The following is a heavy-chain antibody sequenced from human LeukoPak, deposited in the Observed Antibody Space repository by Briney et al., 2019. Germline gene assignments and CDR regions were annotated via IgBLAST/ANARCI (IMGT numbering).Heavy chain of an antibody. D-gene: IGHD5-18*01. V-gene: IGHV3-33*01. CDR3: AREFDSYGYGCFDY. CDR1: GFTFSSYG. J-gene: IGHJ4*02. CDR2: IWYDGSNK. Sequence: QPGGSLRLSCAASGFTFSSYGMHWVRQAPGKGLEWVAVIWYDGSNKYYADSVKGRFTISRDNSKNTLYLQMNSLRAEDTAVYYCAREFDSYGYGCFDYWGQGTLVTVSS.